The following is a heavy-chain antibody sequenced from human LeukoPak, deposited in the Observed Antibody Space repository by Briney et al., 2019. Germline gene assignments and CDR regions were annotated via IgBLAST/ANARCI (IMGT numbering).Heavy chain of an antibody. CDR1: GFTLSSYE. J-gene: IGHJ4*02. D-gene: IGHD6-19*01. V-gene: IGHV3-23*01. Sequence: GGSLRLSCTGSGFTLSSYEMSWIRQAPGKWLEWVSSIDYSGDSPYYAVSVKVRFTMSRDNSTNIVYLQLSTLRPEDTALYYCTRNSGWYGISWGQGTQVTVSS. CDR3: TRNSGWYGIS. CDR2: IDYSGDSP.